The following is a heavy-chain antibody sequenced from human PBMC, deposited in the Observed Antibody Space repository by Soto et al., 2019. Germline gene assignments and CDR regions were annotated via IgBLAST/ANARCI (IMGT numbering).Heavy chain of an antibody. CDR2: VIPIFGTA. Sequence: QVQLVQSGAEVKKPGSSVKVSCKASGGTFSSYSISWVRQAPGQGLEWMGGVIPIFGTANYAQNFQGRVTITAVESTSTGYMELSSLRSEDTAVYYCEIAYSSSPPYYPIGYWGQGTLVTVS. CDR1: GGTFSSYS. J-gene: IGHJ4*02. V-gene: IGHV1-69*01. CDR3: EIAYSSSPPYYPIGY. D-gene: IGHD3-22*01.